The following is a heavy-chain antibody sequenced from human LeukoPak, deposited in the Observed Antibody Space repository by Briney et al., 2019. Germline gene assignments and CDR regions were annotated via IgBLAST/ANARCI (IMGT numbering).Heavy chain of an antibody. D-gene: IGHD6-19*01. CDR1: GFTFSSYA. Sequence: GGSLRLSCAVSGFTFSSYAMNWVRQAPGRGLEWVSAISGSGGDTYYADSVKGRFTISRDNSKNTLYLQMNSLRAEDTAVYYCAKDGPMGMGVAGPLFDYWGQGTLVTVSS. V-gene: IGHV3-23*01. CDR3: AKDGPMGMGVAGPLFDY. J-gene: IGHJ4*02. CDR2: ISGSGGDT.